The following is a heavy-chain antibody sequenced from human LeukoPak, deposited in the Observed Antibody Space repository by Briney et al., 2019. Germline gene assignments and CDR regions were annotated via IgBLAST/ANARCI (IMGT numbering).Heavy chain of an antibody. D-gene: IGHD1-26*01. CDR1: GFTFSNYA. CDR2: ISGSGVGT. CDR3: ARDLRHEKWELRDC. J-gene: IGHJ4*02. Sequence: GGSLRLSCAASGFTFSNYAMNWVRQAPGKGLEWVSGISGSGVGTYYKDSVKGRFTISRDNSRNTLYLQMISLRAEDTAVYYCARDLRHEKWELRDCWGQGTLVTVSS. V-gene: IGHV3-23*01.